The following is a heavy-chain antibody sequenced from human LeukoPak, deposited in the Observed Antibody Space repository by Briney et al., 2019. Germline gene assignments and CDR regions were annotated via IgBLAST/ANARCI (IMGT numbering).Heavy chain of an antibody. CDR2: INHSGGT. J-gene: IGHJ5*02. V-gene: IGHV4-34*01. Sequence: SETLSLTCAVYGGSFSGYFWSWIRQTPGKGLEWIGVINHSGGTNYNPSLKSRVTISVDTSKNQFSLKLGSVTAADTAVYYCARAPPYDFWSLYNWFDPWGQGTLVTVSS. D-gene: IGHD3-3*01. CDR1: GGSFSGYF. CDR3: ARAPPYDFWSLYNWFDP.